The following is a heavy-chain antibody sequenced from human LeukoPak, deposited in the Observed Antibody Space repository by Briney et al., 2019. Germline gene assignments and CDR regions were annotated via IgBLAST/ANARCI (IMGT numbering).Heavy chain of an antibody. Sequence: PGGSLRLSCAASGFTFSSYAMSWVRQAPGKGLEWVSAISGSGGSTYYADSVKGRFTISRDNSKNTLYLQMSSLRAEDTDVYYCAKDRGSYCGGDCYSPPDFDYWGQGTLVTVSS. CDR3: AKDRGSYCGGDCYSPPDFDY. V-gene: IGHV3-23*01. D-gene: IGHD2-21*02. CDR2: ISGSGGST. J-gene: IGHJ4*02. CDR1: GFTFSSYA.